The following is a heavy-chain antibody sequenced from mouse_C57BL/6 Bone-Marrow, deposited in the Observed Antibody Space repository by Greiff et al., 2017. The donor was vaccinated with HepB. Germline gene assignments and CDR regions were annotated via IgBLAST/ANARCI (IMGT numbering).Heavy chain of an antibody. D-gene: IGHD2-3*01. J-gene: IGHJ3*01. CDR3: ARDGDGYYGAY. V-gene: IGHV1-63*01. CDR2: IYPGGGYT. Sequence: QVHVKQSGAELVRPGTSVKVSCKASGYAFTNYLIEWVKQRPGQGLEWIGDIYPGGGYTNYNEKFKGKATLTADKSSSTAYMQFSSLTSEDSAIYYCARDGDGYYGAYWGQGTLVTVSA. CDR1: GYAFTNYL.